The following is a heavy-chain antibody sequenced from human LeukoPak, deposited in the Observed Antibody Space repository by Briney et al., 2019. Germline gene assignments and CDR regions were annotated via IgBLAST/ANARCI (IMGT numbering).Heavy chain of an antibody. V-gene: IGHV4-39*01. Sequence: KTSETLSLTCTVSGGSISSSSYYWGWIRQPPGKGLEWIGSIYYSGSTYYNPSLKSRVTISVDTSKNQLSLKLSSVTAADTAVYYCARHLIAWFGELLYSYYFDYWGQGTLVTVSS. CDR1: GGSISSSSYY. CDR2: IYYSGST. CDR3: ARHLIAWFGELLYSYYFDY. D-gene: IGHD3-10*01. J-gene: IGHJ4*02.